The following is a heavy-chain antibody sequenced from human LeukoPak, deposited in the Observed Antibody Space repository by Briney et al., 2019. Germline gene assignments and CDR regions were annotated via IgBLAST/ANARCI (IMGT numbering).Heavy chain of an antibody. CDR3: VRVSTNDRRNAFDI. J-gene: IGHJ3*02. CDR2: IYSGGST. D-gene: IGHD2-8*01. Sequence: PGGSLRLSCVDSGFTVSSNYMSWVRQAPGEGLEWGSVIYSGGSTYYADSVKGRFTISRDNSKHTLYLQMNSLRAEDTAVYYCVRVSTNDRRNAFDIWGQGTMVTVSS. V-gene: IGHV3-66*01. CDR1: GFTVSSNY.